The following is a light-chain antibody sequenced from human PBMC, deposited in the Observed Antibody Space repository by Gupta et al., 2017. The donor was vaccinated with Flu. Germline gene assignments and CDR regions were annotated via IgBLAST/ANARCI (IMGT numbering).Light chain of an antibody. CDR3: SSDAGRSREV. V-gene: IGLV2-23*01. CDR1: NSDIGGYNL. J-gene: IGLJ3*02. CDR2: EDY. Sequence: QSALTQPAPVSGSPGQSITISGTGTNSDIGGYNLVSWDQQRPGKVPKLVIYEDYKRTAVLSIRFSSSRSGNAASLTISGLKDEDEADYYCSSDAGRSREVFGGGTKLTVL.